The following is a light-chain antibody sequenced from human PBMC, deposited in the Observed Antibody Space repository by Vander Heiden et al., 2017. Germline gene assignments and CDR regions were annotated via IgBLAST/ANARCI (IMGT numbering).Light chain of an antibody. V-gene: IGKV4-1*01. CDR1: QSVLYSSNNKNY. CDR2: WAS. Sequence: DIVMTQSPDSLAVSLGERATINCKSSQSVLYSSNNKNYVVWYQQKPGQPPKLLIYWASTRESGVPDRFSGSASGTDFTLTISGLQAEDVAVYYCQQYYTTPYTFGQGTKLEIK. J-gene: IGKJ2*01. CDR3: QQYYTTPYT.